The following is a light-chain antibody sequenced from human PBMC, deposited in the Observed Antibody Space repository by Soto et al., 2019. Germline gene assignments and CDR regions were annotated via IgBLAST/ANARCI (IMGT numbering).Light chain of an antibody. V-gene: IGLV4-69*01. CDR1: SGHINYA. CDR2: LNSDGSH. Sequence: QPVLTQSPSASASLGASVKLTCTLSSGHINYAIAWHQQQPEKGPRYLMKLNSDGSHTKGDGIPDRFSGSSSGSERHLTISSLQSEEEADYYCQTWGTAIHDVVFGGGTKLTVL. CDR3: QTWGTAIHDVV. J-gene: IGLJ2*01.